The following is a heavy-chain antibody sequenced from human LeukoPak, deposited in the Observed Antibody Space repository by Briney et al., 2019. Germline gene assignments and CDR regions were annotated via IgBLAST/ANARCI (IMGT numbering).Heavy chain of an antibody. J-gene: IGHJ1*01. CDR2: INHSGST. Sequence: KSSETLSLTCAVYGGSFSGYYWSWIRQPPGKGLEWIGEINHSGSTNYNPSLKSRVTISVDTSKNQFSLKLSSVTAADTAVYYCARGPSYYDFWSGYYRDFQHWGQGTLVTVSS. CDR1: GGSFSGYY. D-gene: IGHD3-3*01. CDR3: ARGPSYYDFWSGYYRDFQH. V-gene: IGHV4-34*01.